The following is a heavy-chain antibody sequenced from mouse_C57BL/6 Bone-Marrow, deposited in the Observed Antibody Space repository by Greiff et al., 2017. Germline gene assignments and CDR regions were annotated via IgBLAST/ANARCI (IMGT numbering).Heavy chain of an antibody. CDR2: INPSNGGT. Sequence: QVQLQQPGTELVKPGASVKLSCKASGYTFTSYWMHWVKQRPGQGLEWIGNINPSNGGTNYNEKFKSKATLTVDKSSSTAYMQLSSLTSEDSAVYYCARERVYYYGSSPYCDYWGQGTTRTVSS. CDR1: GYTFTSYW. J-gene: IGHJ2*01. CDR3: ARERVYYYGSSPYCDY. D-gene: IGHD1-1*01. V-gene: IGHV1-53*01.